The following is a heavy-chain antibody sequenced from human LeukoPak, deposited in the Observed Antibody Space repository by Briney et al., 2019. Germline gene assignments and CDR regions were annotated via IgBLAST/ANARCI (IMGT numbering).Heavy chain of an antibody. V-gene: IGHV1-2*06. J-gene: IGHJ4*02. CDR3: ARGGGGLGFSRF. D-gene: IGHD3-16*01. Sequence: ASVKVSCKASGYTFTDYHMHWVRQAPGQGPEWMGRINPNSGGTNYAQKFQGRVTMTRDTSISTAYMELSRLRSDDTAVCYCARGGGGLGFSRFWGQGTLVIVSS. CDR1: GYTFTDYH. CDR2: INPNSGGT.